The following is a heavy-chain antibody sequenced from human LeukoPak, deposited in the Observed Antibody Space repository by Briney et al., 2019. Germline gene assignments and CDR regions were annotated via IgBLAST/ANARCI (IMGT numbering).Heavy chain of an antibody. CDR2: ICGSGGTT. D-gene: IGHD2-2*01. CDR3: AKGESQPKYYFDY. V-gene: IGHV3-23*01. Sequence: GGSLRLSCAASGFTFSSYAMRWVRQAPGKGLEWVASICGSGGTTFYTDSVRGRFTISRDNSKNTLFLQMNSLRAEDTAVYYCAKGESQPKYYFDYWGQGTLVTVSS. CDR1: GFTFSSYA. J-gene: IGHJ4*02.